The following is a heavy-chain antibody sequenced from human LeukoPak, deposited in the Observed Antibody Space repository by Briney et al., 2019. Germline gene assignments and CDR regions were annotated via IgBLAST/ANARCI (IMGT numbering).Heavy chain of an antibody. Sequence: GGSLRLSCAASGFTFSSYAMSWVRQAPGKGLEWVSAISGSGGSTYYADSVKGRFTISRDNSKNTLYLQMNSLRAEDTAVYYCAKEAAVSSYYYYYGMDVWGQGTTVTVSS. CDR2: ISGSGGST. CDR1: GFTFSSYA. CDR3: AKEAAVSSYYYYYGMDV. D-gene: IGHD6-25*01. J-gene: IGHJ6*02. V-gene: IGHV3-23*01.